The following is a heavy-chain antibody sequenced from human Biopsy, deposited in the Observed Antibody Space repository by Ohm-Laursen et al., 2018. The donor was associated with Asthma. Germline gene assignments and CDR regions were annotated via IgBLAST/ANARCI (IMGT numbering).Heavy chain of an antibody. CDR1: GFSFSNFA. Sequence: SLRLSCAASGFSFSNFAVHWVRQAPGKGLEWVGVISKDASTQDYADSVKGRFTMARDNSKNTLDLQMNSLREKDTAVYYCVRDGTDDAFDIWGQGTVVSVSS. CDR2: ISKDASTQ. J-gene: IGHJ3*02. D-gene: IGHD1-1*01. CDR3: VRDGTDDAFDI. V-gene: IGHV3-30*01.